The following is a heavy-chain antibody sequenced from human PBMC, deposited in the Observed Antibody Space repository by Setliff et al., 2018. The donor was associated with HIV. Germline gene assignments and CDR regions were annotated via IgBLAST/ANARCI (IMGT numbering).Heavy chain of an antibody. J-gene: IGHJ4*02. CDR2: IHHTGYI. D-gene: IGHD4-4*01. CDR3: AAFFVTPMTTQDF. Sequence: SETLSLTCAVYGGPSTDHYWNWIRQSPGMGLEWIAEIHHTGYINYNPSPRSRVSVSRDMSSNQFSLRLSSVTAADAAVYYCAAFFVTPMTTQDFWGQGTLVTV. CDR1: GGPSTDHY. V-gene: IGHV4-34*01.